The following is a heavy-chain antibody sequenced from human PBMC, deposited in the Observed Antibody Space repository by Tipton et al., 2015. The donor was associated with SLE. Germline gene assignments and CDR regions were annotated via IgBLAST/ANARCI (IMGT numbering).Heavy chain of an antibody. V-gene: IGHV4-59*01. CDR2: MFSSGST. J-gene: IGHJ4*02. CDR1: GFTFSTYA. Sequence: LRLSCAASGFTFSTYAMSWVRQTPGKGLEWIGSEWLDMFSSGSTSYNPSLKSRVTISVDTSKNQFSLKLTSVTAADTAMYYCAREIGSGSYYDYWGQGTLVTVSS. CDR3: AREIGSGSYYDY. D-gene: IGHD3-10*01.